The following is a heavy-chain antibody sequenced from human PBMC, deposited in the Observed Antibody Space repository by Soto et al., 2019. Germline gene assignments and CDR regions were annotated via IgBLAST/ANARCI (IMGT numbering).Heavy chain of an antibody. D-gene: IGHD1-26*01. CDR3: AREFRPTGSRDAFDI. CDR1: GFTVSSNF. CDR2: TYSDGTT. V-gene: IGHV3-66*01. Sequence: GGSLRLSCAASGFTVSSNFMTWVRQAPGKGLVWVPVTYSDGTTFYADSVKGRFTISRDNSKNTLYLQMNSLRAEDTAVYYCAREFRPTGSRDAFDIWGQGTMVTVSS. J-gene: IGHJ3*02.